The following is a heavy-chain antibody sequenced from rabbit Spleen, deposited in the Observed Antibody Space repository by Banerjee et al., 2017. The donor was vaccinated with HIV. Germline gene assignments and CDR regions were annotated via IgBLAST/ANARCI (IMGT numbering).Heavy chain of an antibody. CDR3: ARDPYEMGIGTAL. CDR1: GFDLSSKYY. CDR2: IYTGSSGST. V-gene: IGHV1S40*01. D-gene: IGHD3-1*01. Sequence: QSLEESGGDLVQPEGSLTLTCTASGFDLSSKYYMCWVRQAPGKGLEWIGCIYTGSSGSTYYASWAKGRFTISKTSSTTVTLELTSLTAADTATYFCARDPYEMGIGTALWGPGTLVTVS. J-gene: IGHJ4*01.